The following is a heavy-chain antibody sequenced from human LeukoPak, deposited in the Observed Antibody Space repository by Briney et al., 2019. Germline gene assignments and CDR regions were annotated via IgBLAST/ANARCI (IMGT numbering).Heavy chain of an antibody. D-gene: IGHD2-2*01. J-gene: IGHJ4*02. V-gene: IGHV1-24*01. CDR1: GYTLTELS. Sequence: GASVKVSCKVSGYTLTELSMHWVRQAPGKGLEWMGGFDPEDGETIYAQKFQGRVTMTEDTSTDTAYMELSGLRSEDTAVYYCATFGQVVPAAITGSSSWYRGYYFDYWGQGTLVTVSS. CDR2: FDPEDGET. CDR3: ATFGQVVPAAITGSSSWYRGYYFDY.